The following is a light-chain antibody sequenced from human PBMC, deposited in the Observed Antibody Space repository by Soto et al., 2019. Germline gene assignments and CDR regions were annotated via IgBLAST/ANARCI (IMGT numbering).Light chain of an antibody. CDR1: RSISFY. V-gene: IGKV1-39*01. CDR2: AAS. J-gene: IGKJ4*01. CDR3: QQTYSTPLT. Sequence: DIQMTQSPSSLSASVGDRVTVPCRASRSISFYLNWYQQKPGKAPKLLIYAASTLQSGIPSRFSGSGSGTDFTLTISSLQPEDFATYYCQQTYSTPLTFGGGTKVDIK.